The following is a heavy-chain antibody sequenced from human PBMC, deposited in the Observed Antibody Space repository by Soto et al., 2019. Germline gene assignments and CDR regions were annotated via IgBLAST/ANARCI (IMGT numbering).Heavy chain of an antibody. J-gene: IGHJ5*02. CDR2: INHSGST. V-gene: IGHV4-34*01. CDR3: ARAYSSSWYWT. CDR1: GGSFSGYY. D-gene: IGHD6-13*01. Sequence: SETLSLTCAVYGGSFSGYYWSWIRQPPGKGLEWIGEINHSGSTNYNPSLKSRVTISVDTSKNQFSLKLSSVTAADTAVYYCARAYSSSWYWTWGQGTLVTVSS.